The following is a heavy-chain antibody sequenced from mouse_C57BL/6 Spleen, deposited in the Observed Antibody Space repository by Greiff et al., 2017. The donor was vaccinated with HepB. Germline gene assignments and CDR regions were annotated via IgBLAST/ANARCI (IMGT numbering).Heavy chain of an antibody. D-gene: IGHD2-10*01. CDR2: IHPNSGST. V-gene: IGHV1-64*01. CDR3: ARGGGLPYFDY. Sequence: QVQLQQPGAELVKPGASVKLSCKASGYTFTSYWMHWVKQRPGQGLEWIGLIHPNSGSTNYNEKFKSKATLTVDKSSSTAYMQLSSLTSEDSAVYYCARGGGLPYFDYWGQGTTLTVSS. J-gene: IGHJ2*01. CDR1: GYTFTSYW.